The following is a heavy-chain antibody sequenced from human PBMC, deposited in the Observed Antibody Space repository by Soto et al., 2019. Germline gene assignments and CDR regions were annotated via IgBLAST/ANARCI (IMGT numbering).Heavy chain of an antibody. D-gene: IGHD3-16*01. V-gene: IGHV4-31*03. CDR3: AMGGDWFDP. J-gene: IGHJ5*02. Sequence: SESLSLTCTVSGRSISSGGYYWSWIRQLPGKGLEWIGYIYYSGSTNSNPSLRSRLTISVDMSKNQFSLKLNSVTAADTAEYYCAMGGDWFDPWGQGTLVTVSS. CDR1: GRSISSGGYY. CDR2: IYYSGST.